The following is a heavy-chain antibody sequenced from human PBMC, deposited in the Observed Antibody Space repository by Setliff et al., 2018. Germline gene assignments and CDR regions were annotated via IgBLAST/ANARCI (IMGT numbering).Heavy chain of an antibody. D-gene: IGHD2-21*02. Sequence: SETLSLPCTVSGYSISSGYIWGWIRQPPGKGLEWVGNIGHTGSINYNPSLKSRLTISRDTSKNQVSLKLNSVTATDTAVYYCARDLGHGGDSDYWGQG. V-gene: IGHV4-38-2*02. J-gene: IGHJ4*02. CDR2: IGHTGSI. CDR3: ARDLGHGGDSDY. CDR1: GYSISSGYI.